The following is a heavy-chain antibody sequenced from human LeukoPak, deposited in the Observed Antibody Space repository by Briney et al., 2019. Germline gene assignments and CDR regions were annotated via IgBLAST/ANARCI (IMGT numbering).Heavy chain of an antibody. CDR2: INHSGST. CDR1: GGSFSGYY. CDR3: ASAIVPAAMKRYYFDY. J-gene: IGHJ4*02. Sequence: SETLSLTCAVYGGSFSGYYWSWIRQPPGKGLEWIGEINHSGSTNYNPSLKSRVTISVDTSKNQFSLKLSSVTAADTAVYYRASAIVPAAMKRYYFDYWGQGTLVTVSS. V-gene: IGHV4-34*01. D-gene: IGHD2-2*01.